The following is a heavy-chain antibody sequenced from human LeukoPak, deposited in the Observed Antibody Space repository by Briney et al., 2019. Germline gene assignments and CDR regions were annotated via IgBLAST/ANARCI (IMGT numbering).Heavy chain of an antibody. CDR2: ISYDGSNK. Sequence: HAGRSLRLSCAASGFTSSSYAMHWVRQAPGKGLEWVAVISYDGSNKYCADSVKGRFTISRDNSKNTLYLQMNSLRAEDTAVYYCARVVRDIVVVPYYYYGMDVWGQGTTVTVSS. D-gene: IGHD2-2*01. CDR3: ARVVRDIVVVPYYYYGMDV. V-gene: IGHV3-30-3*01. J-gene: IGHJ6*02. CDR1: GFTSSSYA.